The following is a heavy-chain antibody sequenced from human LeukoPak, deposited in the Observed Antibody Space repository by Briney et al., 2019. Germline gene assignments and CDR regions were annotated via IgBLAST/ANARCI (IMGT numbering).Heavy chain of an antibody. J-gene: IGHJ4*02. CDR2: ISAYNGNT. CDR1: GGTFISYA. D-gene: IGHD6-13*01. CDR3: ARDLGIAAAEGIDY. Sequence: GSSVKVSCKASGGTFISYAISWVRQAPGQGLEWMGWISAYNGNTNYAQKLQGRVTMTTDTSTSTAYMELRSLRSDDTAVYYCARDLGIAAAEGIDYWGQGTLVTVSS. V-gene: IGHV1-18*01.